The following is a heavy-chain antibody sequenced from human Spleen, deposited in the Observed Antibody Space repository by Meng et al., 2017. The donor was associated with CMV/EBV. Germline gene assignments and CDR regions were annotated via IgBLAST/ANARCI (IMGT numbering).Heavy chain of an antibody. CDR2: ISGSGDST. CDR1: GFTFSNYA. CDR3: ATPKPYYYESSGYYAS. V-gene: IGHV3-23*01. D-gene: IGHD3-22*01. Sequence: GFTFSNYAMTWVRQAPGKGLEWVSSISGSGDSTKYADSLKGRFTISRDNSKNTVYLQMISLRVEDTAIYYCATPKPYYYESSGYYASWGQGTVVTVSS. J-gene: IGHJ4*02.